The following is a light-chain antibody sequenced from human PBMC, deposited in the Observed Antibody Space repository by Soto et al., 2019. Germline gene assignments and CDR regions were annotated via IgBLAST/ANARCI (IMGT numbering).Light chain of an antibody. CDR1: SSDVGGSNY. V-gene: IGLV2-8*01. CDR3: SSSTDTNSLWV. J-gene: IGLJ3*02. CDR2: EVN. Sequence: QSALTQPPSASGTPGQSVTISCSGTSSDVGGSNYVSWYELHPGKAPRLIIYEVNKRRSGVPDRFSGAKSGNTASLTVSGSHGEDEADYSCSSSTDTNSLWVFGGGTKLTVL.